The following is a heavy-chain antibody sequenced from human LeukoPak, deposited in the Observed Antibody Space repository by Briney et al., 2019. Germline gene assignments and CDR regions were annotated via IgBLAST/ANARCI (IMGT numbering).Heavy chain of an antibody. CDR1: GYTFTGYY. CDR2: INPNSGGT. CDR3: ARGGGYSSSSYYYYYYYMDV. J-gene: IGHJ6*03. V-gene: IGHV1-2*02. Sequence: ASVKVSCKASGYTFTGYYMHWVRQAPGQGLEWMGWINPNSGGTNYAQKFQGRVTMIRDTSISTAYMELSRLRSDDTAVYYCARGGGYSSSSYYYYYYYMDVWGKGTTVTVSS. D-gene: IGHD6-6*01.